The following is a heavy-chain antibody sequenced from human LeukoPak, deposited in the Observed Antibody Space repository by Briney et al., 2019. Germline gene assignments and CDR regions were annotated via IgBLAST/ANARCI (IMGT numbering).Heavy chain of an antibody. V-gene: IGHV3-30*18. J-gene: IGHJ4*02. CDR2: ISYDGSNK. D-gene: IGHD1-26*01. Sequence: PGGSLRLSCAASGFTFSSYGMHWVRQAPGKGLEWVAVISYDGSNKYYADSVKGRFTISRDNSKNTLYLQMNSLRAEDTAVYYCANWWELLPEPYFDYWGQGTLVTVSS. CDR3: ANWWELLPEPYFDY. CDR1: GFTFSSYG.